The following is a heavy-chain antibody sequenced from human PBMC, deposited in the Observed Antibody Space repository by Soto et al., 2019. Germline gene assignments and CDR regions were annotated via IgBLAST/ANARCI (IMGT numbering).Heavy chain of an antibody. CDR3: ARGNLDV. CDR2: VSHVDDNK. CDR1: GFTFNLFT. V-gene: IGHV3-30-3*01. J-gene: IGHJ6*02. D-gene: IGHD1-1*01. Sequence: QVQVVESGGGVVRPGTSLRLSCAASGFTFNLFTFHWVRQAPGGGLEWVAVVSHVDDNKFYAESVKGRFTISRDNSKNSLNLQMDNLRTEDTALYYCARGNLDVWGQGTTVTVSS.